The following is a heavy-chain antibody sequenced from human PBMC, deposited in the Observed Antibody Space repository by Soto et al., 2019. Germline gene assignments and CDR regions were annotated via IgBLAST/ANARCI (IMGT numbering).Heavy chain of an antibody. CDR1: GDSISSYY. CDR3: ARAEDYASGCAVDD. Sequence: XETLSLTCTVSGDSISSYYWSWIRRPPGKGLDWIGYIHYTGSTNYNPSLKDRVTISSDTSKNQFSLKVNSVSAADTAVYYCARAEDYASGCAVDDWGLGTLVTVSS. D-gene: IGHD6-19*01. V-gene: IGHV4-59*01. J-gene: IGHJ4*02. CDR2: IHYTGST.